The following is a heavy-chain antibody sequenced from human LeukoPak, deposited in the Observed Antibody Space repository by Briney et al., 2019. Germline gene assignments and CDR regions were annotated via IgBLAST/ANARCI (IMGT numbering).Heavy chain of an antibody. CDR1: GGSISSYY. Sequence: SETLSLTCTVSGGSISSYYWSWIRQPPGKGLEWIGEINHSGSTNYNPSLKSRVTISVDTSKNQFSLKLSSVTAADTAVYYCARGPLTVTGYYFDYWGQGTLVTVSS. CDR2: INHSGST. V-gene: IGHV4-34*01. CDR3: ARGPLTVTGYYFDY. J-gene: IGHJ4*02. D-gene: IGHD4-11*01.